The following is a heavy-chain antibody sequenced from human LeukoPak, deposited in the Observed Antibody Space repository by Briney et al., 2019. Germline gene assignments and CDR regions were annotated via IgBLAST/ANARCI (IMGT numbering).Heavy chain of an antibody. CDR2: INPNSGGT. CDR1: GYTFTGYY. D-gene: IGHD3-10*01. Sequence: GASVKVSCKASGYTFTGYYMHWVRQAPGQGLEWMGWINPNSGGTNYAQKFQGRVTMTRDTSISTAYMELSRLRSDDTAVYYCARDREEEELLWFGETGDAFDIRGQGTMVTASS. J-gene: IGHJ3*02. CDR3: ARDREEEELLWFGETGDAFDI. V-gene: IGHV1-2*02.